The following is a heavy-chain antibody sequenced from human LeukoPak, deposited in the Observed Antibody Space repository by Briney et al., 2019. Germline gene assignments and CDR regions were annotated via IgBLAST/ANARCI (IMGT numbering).Heavy chain of an antibody. CDR1: GGSISSYY. CDR2: IYYSGST. Sequence: KPSGTGSLTCTVSGGSISSYYWSWFRQPPGKGLEWIGYIYYSGSTNYNPSLKSRVTISVDTSKNQFSLKLSSVTAADTAVYYCAILTRSGNYYAFDIWGQGTMVTVSS. CDR3: AILTRSGNYYAFDI. D-gene: IGHD1-26*01. J-gene: IGHJ3*02. V-gene: IGHV4-59*01.